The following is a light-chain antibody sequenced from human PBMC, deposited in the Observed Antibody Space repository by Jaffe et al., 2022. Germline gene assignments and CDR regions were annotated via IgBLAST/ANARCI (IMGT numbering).Light chain of an antibody. CDR3: QQYNSYQYT. J-gene: IGKJ2*01. V-gene: IGKV1-5*03. CDR2: KAS. CDR1: QSITNW. Sequence: DIQMTQSPSTLSASVGDRVTITCRASQSITNWLAWSQQKPGKAPKLLIYKASTLESGVPSRFSGNGSGTEFTLTISSLQPDDFATYYCQQYNSYQYTFGQGTKLEIK.